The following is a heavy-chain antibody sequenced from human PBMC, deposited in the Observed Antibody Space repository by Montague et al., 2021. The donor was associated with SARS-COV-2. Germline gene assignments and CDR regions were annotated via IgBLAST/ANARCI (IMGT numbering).Heavy chain of an antibody. CDR3: ARGRITIFGVEDYYYGMDV. D-gene: IGHD3-3*01. Sequence: SLRLSCAASGFTFSSYWMSWVRQAPGKGLEWVANIKQDGSEKYYVDSVKGRFTISRDNAKNSLYLQMNSLRAEDTAEYYCARGRITIFGVEDYYYGMDVWGQGTTVTVSS. V-gene: IGHV3-7*03. CDR2: IKQDGSEK. J-gene: IGHJ6*02. CDR1: GFTFSSYW.